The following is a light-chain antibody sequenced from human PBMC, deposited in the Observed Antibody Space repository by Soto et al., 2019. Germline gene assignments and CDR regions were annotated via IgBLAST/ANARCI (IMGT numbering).Light chain of an antibody. CDR2: AAS. CDR1: QSVKDSY. J-gene: IGKJ1*01. Sequence: EIVLTQSPGTLSLSPGERATLSCRASQSVKDSYLAWYQQKPGQPPRLLIYAASSRATGTPDRFSGSGSKTDFTLTISRLEPEDFAVYYCQQYGSSPPTFGQGTKV. CDR3: QQYGSSPPT. V-gene: IGKV3-20*01.